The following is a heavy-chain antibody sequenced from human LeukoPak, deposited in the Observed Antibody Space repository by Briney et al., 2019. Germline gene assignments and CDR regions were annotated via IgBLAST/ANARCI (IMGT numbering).Heavy chain of an antibody. J-gene: IGHJ2*01. CDR2: ISSSGNSI. CDR1: GFTFSSYS. V-gene: IGHV3-48*04. Sequence: PGGSLSLSCAASGFTFSSYSMNWVRQAPGKGREWVSYISSSGNSIYYGDSVKGRFTISRDNARNSLYLQMNSLRVEDTAVYYCARLIVATIFSWYFDLWGRGTLVTVSS. CDR3: ARLIVATIFSWYFDL. D-gene: IGHD5-12*01.